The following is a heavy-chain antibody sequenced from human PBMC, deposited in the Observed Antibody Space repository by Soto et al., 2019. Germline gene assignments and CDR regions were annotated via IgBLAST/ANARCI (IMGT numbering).Heavy chain of an antibody. Sequence: QVQLVQSGAEVKKPGSSVKVSCKASGGTLNKHAITWVRRAPGEGLEWLGGIILMFGIPNYSQKFQGRVTITADESTNTSHMELNSLTSDDTAVYYCARGGTSGWLKGAYDVWGQGTIVTVSS. CDR1: GGTLNKHA. CDR3: ARGGTSGWLKGAYDV. D-gene: IGHD6-19*01. CDR2: IILMFGIP. J-gene: IGHJ3*01. V-gene: IGHV1-69*01.